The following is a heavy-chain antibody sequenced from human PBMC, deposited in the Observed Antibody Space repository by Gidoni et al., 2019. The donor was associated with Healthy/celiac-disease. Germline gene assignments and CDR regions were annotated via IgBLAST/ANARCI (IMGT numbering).Heavy chain of an antibody. V-gene: IGHV1-69*01. J-gene: IGHJ5*02. Sequence: QVQLVQSWAEVKKPWYSVKVPCKASGGTFSSYAISWVRQAPGQGLELRGGIIPIFGTANYAQKFQGRVTITADESTSTAYMELSSLRSEDTAVYYCARGRPEYSSSSYWFDPWGQGTLVTVSS. CDR1: GGTFSSYA. D-gene: IGHD6-6*01. CDR2: IIPIFGTA. CDR3: ARGRPEYSSSSYWFDP.